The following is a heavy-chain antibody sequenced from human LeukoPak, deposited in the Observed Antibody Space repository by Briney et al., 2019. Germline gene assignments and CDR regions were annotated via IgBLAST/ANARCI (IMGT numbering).Heavy chain of an antibody. Sequence: ASVKVSCKASGYTFTGYYMHWVRQAPGQGLEWMGWINPNSGGTNYAQKFQERVTITRDMSTSTAYMELSSLRSEDTAVYYCAALGGNIVGVGYWGQGTLVTVSS. V-gene: IGHV1-2*02. J-gene: IGHJ4*02. CDR2: INPNSGGT. CDR1: GYTFTGYY. CDR3: AALGGNIVGVGY. D-gene: IGHD3-16*02.